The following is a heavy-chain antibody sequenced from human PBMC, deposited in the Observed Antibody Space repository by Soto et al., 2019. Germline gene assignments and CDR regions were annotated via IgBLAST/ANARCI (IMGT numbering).Heavy chain of an antibody. Sequence: ASVKVSCKASGYTFDSNYINWVRQAPGQGLESLGIINPSGGSPNYAQKFQGRVTMTRDTSTSTVYMELSSLRSEETAVYYCAREGKDSILDDVYGMDVWGQGTPVTVSS. CDR1: GYTFDSNY. J-gene: IGHJ6*02. CDR3: AREGKDSILDDVYGMDV. V-gene: IGHV1-46*02. D-gene: IGHD2-15*01. CDR2: INPSGGSP.